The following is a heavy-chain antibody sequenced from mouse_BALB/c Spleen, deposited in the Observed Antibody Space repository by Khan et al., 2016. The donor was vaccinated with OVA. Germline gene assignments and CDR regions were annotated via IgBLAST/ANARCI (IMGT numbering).Heavy chain of an antibody. CDR1: GYTFTSSV. CDR2: IYPFNDGT. D-gene: IGHD2-14*01. CDR3: ARNCRYDAYFDS. Sequence: VQLQQSGPELVKPGASVKMSCTASGYTFTSSVIHWVRQKSGPGLDWIGYIYPFNDGTKYNEKFEGKATLTSDKSSSTVFMELSSLTSEDSAVYYCARNCRYDAYFDSWGQGTTLTVSS. V-gene: IGHV1S136*01. J-gene: IGHJ2*01.